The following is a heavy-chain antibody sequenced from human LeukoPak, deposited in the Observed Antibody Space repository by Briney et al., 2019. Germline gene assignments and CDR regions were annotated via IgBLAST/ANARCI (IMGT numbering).Heavy chain of an antibody. CDR3: AKDRETTASGTFDY. CDR2: ISDDGSKK. D-gene: IGHD6-13*01. V-gene: IGHV3-30*18. CDR1: GFTFSNYG. J-gene: IGHJ4*02. Sequence: PGGSLRLSCATSGFTFSNYGMHYVRQAPGKGLEWGAVISDDGSKKYYADSVNGRFTISRDTSNNTLYLHMNSLRPEDTAVYYCAKDRETTASGTFDYWGQGTLVTVSS.